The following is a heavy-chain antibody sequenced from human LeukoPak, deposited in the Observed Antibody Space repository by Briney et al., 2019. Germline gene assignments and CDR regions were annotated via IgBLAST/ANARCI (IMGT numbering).Heavy chain of an antibody. V-gene: IGHV1-8*01. Sequence: ASVKVSCKASGYTFTSYDINWVRQATGQGLEWMGWMNPNSGTAGYAQKFQGRVTMTRNTSISTAYMELSSLRSEDTAVYYCAREAANCSSTSCYANYYYYMDVWGKGTTVTVSS. D-gene: IGHD2-2*01. CDR2: MNPNSGTA. CDR3: AREAANCSSTSCYANYYYYMDV. CDR1: GYTFTSYD. J-gene: IGHJ6*03.